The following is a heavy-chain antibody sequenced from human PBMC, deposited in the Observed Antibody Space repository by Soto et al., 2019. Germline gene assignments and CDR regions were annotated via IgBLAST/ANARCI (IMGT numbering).Heavy chain of an antibody. Sequence: XSVKVSCKASGYTCTGYYMHWVRQAPGQGLEWMGWINPNSGGTNYAQKFQGRVTMTRDTSISTAYLELSRLRSDDTAVYYCARAVGTMVRGAALYWGQGTLVTVSS. CDR1: GYTCTGYY. V-gene: IGHV1-2*02. CDR3: ARAVGTMVRGAALY. J-gene: IGHJ4*02. CDR2: INPNSGGT. D-gene: IGHD3-10*01.